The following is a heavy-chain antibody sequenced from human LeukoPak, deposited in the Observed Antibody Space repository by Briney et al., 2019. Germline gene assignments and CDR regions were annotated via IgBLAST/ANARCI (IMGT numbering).Heavy chain of an antibody. CDR3: ARALVRATMVWYFDL. J-gene: IGHJ2*01. CDR1: GGSSSGYY. V-gene: IGHV4-34*01. CDR2: ISHSGST. Sequence: SETLSLTCAVSGGSSSGYYWSWIRQPPGKGLEWIGEISHSGSTNYSPSLKSRVTISVDTSKNQFSLNLSSVTAADTAVYYCARALVRATMVWYFDLWGRGTLVTVSS. D-gene: IGHD5-12*01.